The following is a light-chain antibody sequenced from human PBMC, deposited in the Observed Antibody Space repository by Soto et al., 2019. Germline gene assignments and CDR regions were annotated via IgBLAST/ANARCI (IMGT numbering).Light chain of an antibody. J-gene: IGKJ1*01. CDR3: QQYNAYSQA. CDR1: ESVSSR. V-gene: IGKV1-5*03. CDR2: QAS. Sequence: DIQMTQSPSTLSASVGDRVTITCRASESVSSRLAWYQQKPGRTPKLLIYQASTLETGVPSRFSGSGSGSEFTLTISSLQPDDFATYYCQQYNAYSQAFGQGTKVEIK.